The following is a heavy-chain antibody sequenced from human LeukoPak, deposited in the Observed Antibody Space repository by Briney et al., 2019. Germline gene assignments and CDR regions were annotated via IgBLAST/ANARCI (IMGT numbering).Heavy chain of an antibody. CDR1: GYTFTSYD. J-gene: IGHJ6*02. Sequence: ASVKVSCKASGYTFTSYDINWVRQATGQGLEWTGWMNPNSGNTGYAQKFQGRVTMTRNTSISTAYMELSSLRSEDTAVYYCARGLLYTYGMDVWGQGTTVTVSS. D-gene: IGHD2-15*01. V-gene: IGHV1-8*01. CDR3: ARGLLYTYGMDV. CDR2: MNPNSGNT.